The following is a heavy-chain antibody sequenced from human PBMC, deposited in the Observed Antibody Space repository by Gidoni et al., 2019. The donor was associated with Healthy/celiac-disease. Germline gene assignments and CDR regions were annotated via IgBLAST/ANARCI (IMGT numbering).Heavy chain of an antibody. D-gene: IGHD3-22*01. Sequence: EVQLLESGGGLVQPGGSLRLSCAASGFTFSSYAMSWVRQAPGKGLEWVSAISGSGGSTYYADSVKGRFTISRDNSKNTLYLQMNSLRAEDTAVYYCAKPLYAYYYDSSGYFSDAFDICGQGTMVTVSS. CDR3: AKPLYAYYYDSSGYFSDAFDI. V-gene: IGHV3-23*01. CDR2: ISGSGGST. CDR1: GFTFSSYA. J-gene: IGHJ3*02.